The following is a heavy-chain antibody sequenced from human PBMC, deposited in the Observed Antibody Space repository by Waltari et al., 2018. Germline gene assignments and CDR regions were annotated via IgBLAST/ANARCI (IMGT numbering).Heavy chain of an antibody. V-gene: IGHV1-24*01. J-gene: IGHJ4*02. CDR2: FDPEDGET. Sequence: QVQLVQSGAEVKKTGAAVKVPCKVSGYPRIEFSMHWVRLAPGKGLEWMGGFDPEDGETIYAQMFQGRVTMTLDTSTNTAYMELTSLRSEDTAVYYCATEVEMSASGQLDYWGQGTLVTVAS. D-gene: IGHD1-1*01. CDR3: ATEVEMSASGQLDY. CDR1: GYPRIEFS.